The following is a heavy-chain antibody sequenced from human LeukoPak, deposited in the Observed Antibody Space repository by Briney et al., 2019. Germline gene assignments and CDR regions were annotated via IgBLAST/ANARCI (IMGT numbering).Heavy chain of an antibody. D-gene: IGHD6-13*01. CDR1: GFTFSSYA. Sequence: GGSLRLSCAASGFTFSSYAMSWVRQAPGRGLEWVSSITTRSSYIYYADSVKDRFTISRDDAKSSLYLQMSSLRAEDTAVYYCARDPAAAGSVWLDPWGQGTLVTVSS. J-gene: IGHJ5*02. V-gene: IGHV3-21*01. CDR2: ITTRSSYI. CDR3: ARDPAAAGSVWLDP.